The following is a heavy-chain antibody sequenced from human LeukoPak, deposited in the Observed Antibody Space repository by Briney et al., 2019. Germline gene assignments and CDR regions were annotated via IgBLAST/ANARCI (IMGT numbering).Heavy chain of an antibody. J-gene: IGHJ4*02. V-gene: IGHV4-61*02. Sequence: SETLSLTCSVSGGSTSSGSSYWSWIRQPAGKGLEWIGRIYSSGSTDYNPSLRSRVTISVDMSKNQFSLKLSSVTAADTAVYYCAREGSIGLDYWGQGTLVTVSS. CDR3: AREGSIGLDY. CDR2: IYSSGST. CDR1: GGSTSSGSSY.